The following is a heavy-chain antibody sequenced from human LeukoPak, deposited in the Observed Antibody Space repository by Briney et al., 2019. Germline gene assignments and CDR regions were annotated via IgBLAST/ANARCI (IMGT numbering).Heavy chain of an antibody. CDR2: ISWNSGSI. V-gene: IGHV3-9*01. CDR3: AKDIHLNYYDSSGYSPGVY. Sequence: PGRSLRLSCAASGFTFDDYAMHWVRQAPGKGLEWVSGISWNSGSIGYADSVKGRFTISRDNAKNSLYLQMNSLRAEDTALYYCAKDIHLNYYDSSGYSPGVYWGQGTLVTVSS. J-gene: IGHJ4*02. CDR1: GFTFDDYA. D-gene: IGHD3-22*01.